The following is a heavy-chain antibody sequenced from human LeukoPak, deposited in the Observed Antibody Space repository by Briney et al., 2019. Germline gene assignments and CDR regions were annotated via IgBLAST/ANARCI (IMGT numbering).Heavy chain of an antibody. D-gene: IGHD3-10*02. CDR3: AKDVRSIFNWFDP. CDR1: GITFSSYW. V-gene: IGHV3-7*03. Sequence: GGSLRLSCVASGITFSSYWMSWVRQAPGKGLEWVATIKRDGTDKYYVDSVKGRFTISRDNSKNTLYLQMNSLRAEDTAVYYCAKDVRSIFNWFDPWGQGTLVTVSS. J-gene: IGHJ5*02. CDR2: IKRDGTDK.